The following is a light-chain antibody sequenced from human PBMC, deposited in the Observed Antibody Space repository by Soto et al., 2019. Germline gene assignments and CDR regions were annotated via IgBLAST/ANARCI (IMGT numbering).Light chain of an antibody. V-gene: IGKV1-9*01. CDR2: AAS. Sequence: DIQLTQSPSFLSASLGDRVTIICRASQGISSYLAWYQQKPGKAPKLLIYAASTLQSGVPSRFSGSGSGTEFTLTISSLQPDDFATYYCQQYNSYSFGQGTKVDI. CDR3: QQYNSYS. J-gene: IGKJ1*01. CDR1: QGISSY.